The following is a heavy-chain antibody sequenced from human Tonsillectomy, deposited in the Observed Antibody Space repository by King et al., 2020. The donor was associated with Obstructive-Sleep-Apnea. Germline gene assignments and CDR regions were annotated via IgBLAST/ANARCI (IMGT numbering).Heavy chain of an antibody. CDR1: GFTFSSYG. CDR3: AKAWTVTTLQCACDY. D-gene: IGHD4-17*01. V-gene: IGHV3-30*18. J-gene: IGHJ4*02. CDR2: ISYVGYKE. Sequence: HVQLVESGGGVVQPGRSLRLSCAASGFTFSSYGMHWVRQAPGKGLEWVAVISYVGYKEFYADSVKGRFTISRDSSRNTLYLQMNSLRPEDTAVYYCAKAWTVTTLQCACDYWGQGTLVTVSS.